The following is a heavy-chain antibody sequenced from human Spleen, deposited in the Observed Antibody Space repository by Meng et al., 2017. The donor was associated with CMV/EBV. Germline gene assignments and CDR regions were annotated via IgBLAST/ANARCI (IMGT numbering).Heavy chain of an antibody. D-gene: IGHD6-13*01. CDR3: ARTAAAGPYYFDY. V-gene: IGHV4-61*02. J-gene: IGHJ4*02. CDR1: GGSISSGSYY. CDR2: IYTSGST. Sequence: VHLQESGPGREKPSQTLSLTCTVSGGSISSGSYYWSWIRQPAGKGLEWIGRIYTSGSTNYNPSLKSRVTISVDTSKNQFSLKLSSVTAADTAVYYCARTAAAGPYYFDYWGQGTLVTVSS.